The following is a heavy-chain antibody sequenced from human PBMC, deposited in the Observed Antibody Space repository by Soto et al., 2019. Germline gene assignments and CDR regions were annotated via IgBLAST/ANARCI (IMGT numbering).Heavy chain of an antibody. D-gene: IGHD3-22*01. Sequence: ESGGGVVQPGRSLRLSCAASGFTFSSYGMHWVRQAPGKGLEWVAVISYDGSNKYYADSVKGRFTISRDNSKNTLYLQMNSLRAEDTAVYYCAKDQVTMIVGGAFDIWGQGTMVTVSS. CDR1: GFTFSSYG. J-gene: IGHJ3*02. CDR3: AKDQVTMIVGGAFDI. V-gene: IGHV3-30*18. CDR2: ISYDGSNK.